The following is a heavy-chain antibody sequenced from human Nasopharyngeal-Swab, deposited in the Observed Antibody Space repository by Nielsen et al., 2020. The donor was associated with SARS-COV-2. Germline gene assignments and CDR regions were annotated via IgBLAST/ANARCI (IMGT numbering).Heavy chain of an antibody. V-gene: IGHV3-49*03. D-gene: IGHD1-1*01. Sequence: GGSLRLSCTASGFTFGDYAMSWFRQAPGKGLEWVGFIRSKAYGGTTECAASVKGRFTISRDDSKSIAYLQMNSLKTEDTAVYYCTRIPGFGTYYYYYMDVWGKGTTVTVSS. CDR1: GFTFGDYA. CDR2: IRSKAYGGTT. CDR3: TRIPGFGTYYYYYMDV. J-gene: IGHJ6*03.